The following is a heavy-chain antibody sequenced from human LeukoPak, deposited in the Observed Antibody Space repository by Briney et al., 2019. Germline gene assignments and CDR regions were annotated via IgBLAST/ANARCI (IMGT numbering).Heavy chain of an antibody. V-gene: IGHV4-4*07. Sequence: PSETLSLTCAVSGDSITSCYWSWVRQSAGKGLEWIGRLYTTGTTNYNPSLKSRVIMSGDSSKNQLSLTLTSVTAADTAVYYCVREGANWEETNDAFDTWGPGAPVTVSS. CDR1: GDSITSCY. CDR2: LYTTGTT. J-gene: IGHJ3*02. D-gene: IGHD1-26*01. CDR3: VREGANWEETNDAFDT.